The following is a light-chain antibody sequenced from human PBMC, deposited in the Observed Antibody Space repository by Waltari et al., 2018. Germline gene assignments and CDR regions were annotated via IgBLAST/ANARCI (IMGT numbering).Light chain of an antibody. V-gene: IGKV4-1*01. CDR2: WAS. CDR3: QQYYSTPPT. J-gene: IGKJ2*01. Sequence: DIVMTQSPDSLAVSLGERATINCKSSQSALYSSNNKNYLAWYQQKPGLPPKLLIYWASTRESGVPDRFSGSGSGTDFTLTISSLQAEDVAVYYCQQYYSTPPTFGQGTKLEIK. CDR1: QSALYSSNNKNY.